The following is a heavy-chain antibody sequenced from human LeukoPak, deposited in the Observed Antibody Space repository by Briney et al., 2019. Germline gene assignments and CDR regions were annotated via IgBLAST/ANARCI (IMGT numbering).Heavy chain of an antibody. CDR2: INPNSGGT. J-gene: IGHJ3*02. CDR1: GYTFTGYY. CDR3: ARLSGRSNAFDI. D-gene: IGHD1-26*01. V-gene: IGHV1-2*02. Sequence: GASVKVSCKASGYTFTGYYMHWVRQAPGQGLEWMGWINPNSGGTNYAQKLQGRVTMTTDTSTSTAYMELRSLRSDDTAVYYCARLSGRSNAFDIWGQGTMVTVSS.